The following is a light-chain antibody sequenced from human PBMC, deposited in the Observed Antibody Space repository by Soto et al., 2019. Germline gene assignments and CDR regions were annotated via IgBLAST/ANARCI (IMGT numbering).Light chain of an antibody. V-gene: IGLV2-11*01. CDR1: SSDVGGYNY. CDR2: DVS. J-gene: IGLJ2*01. CDR3: CSYAGSYTLI. Sequence: QSVLTQPRSVSGSPGQSVTISCTGTSSDVGGYNYVSWYQHHPGKAPKRVIYDVSNRPSGVPDRFSASKSGNTASLTISGLQAEDEADYYCCSYAGSYTLIFGGGTKVTVL.